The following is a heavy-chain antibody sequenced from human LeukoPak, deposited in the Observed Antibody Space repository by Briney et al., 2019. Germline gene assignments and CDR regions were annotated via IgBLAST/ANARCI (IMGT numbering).Heavy chain of an antibody. CDR1: GFTFSSYG. CDR2: ISYDGSNK. CDR3: EKDGPDYFDY. J-gene: IGHJ4*02. Sequence: GGSLRLSCAASGFTFSSYGMHWVRQAPGKGLEWVAVISYDGSNKYYADSVKGRFTISRDNSKNTLYLQMNSLRAEDKAVYYCEKDGPDYFDYWGQGTLVTVSS. V-gene: IGHV3-30*18.